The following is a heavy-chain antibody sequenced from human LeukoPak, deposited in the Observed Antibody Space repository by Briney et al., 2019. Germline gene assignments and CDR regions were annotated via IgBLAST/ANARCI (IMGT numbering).Heavy chain of an antibody. D-gene: IGHD3-10*01. J-gene: IGHJ6*03. CDR3: ARRLGRKFGERFYYYHYMDV. Sequence: SETLSLTCAVYGGSFSGYYWSWIRQPPGKGLEWIGEMNHSGSTNYNPSLKSRVTISVDTSKNQFSLKLSSVTAADTAVYYCARRLGRKFGERFYYYHYMDVWGKGTTVTISS. V-gene: IGHV4-34*01. CDR1: GGSFSGYY. CDR2: MNHSGST.